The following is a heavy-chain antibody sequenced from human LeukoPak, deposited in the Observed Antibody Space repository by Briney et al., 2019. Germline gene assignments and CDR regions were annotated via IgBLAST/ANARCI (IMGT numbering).Heavy chain of an antibody. CDR1: GFFFSDYG. Sequence: GGSLRLSCEASGFFFSDYGMHWVRQAPGKGLEWVSAISGGGGSTYYADSVKGRFTISRDNSKNTLYLRMNSLRAEDTAVYYCAKATGYNYVYVPSDYWGQGTLVTVSS. D-gene: IGHD5-18*01. V-gene: IGHV3-23*01. CDR2: ISGGGGST. CDR3: AKATGYNYVYVPSDY. J-gene: IGHJ4*02.